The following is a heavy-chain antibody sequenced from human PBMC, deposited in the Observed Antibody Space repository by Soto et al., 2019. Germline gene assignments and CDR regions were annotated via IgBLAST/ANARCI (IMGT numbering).Heavy chain of an antibody. CDR2: IYYSGST. CDR3: ARVFSDSSSFFDP. CDR1: GGSISSGGYY. J-gene: IGHJ5*02. D-gene: IGHD6-13*01. V-gene: IGHV4-31*03. Sequence: SETLSLTCTFSGGSISSGGYYWGWIRRHPGKGLEWIGYIYYSGSTYYNPSLKRRVTISVDTSKNQFSLKLSSVTAADTAVYYCARVFSDSSSFFDPWGQGTLVTVSS.